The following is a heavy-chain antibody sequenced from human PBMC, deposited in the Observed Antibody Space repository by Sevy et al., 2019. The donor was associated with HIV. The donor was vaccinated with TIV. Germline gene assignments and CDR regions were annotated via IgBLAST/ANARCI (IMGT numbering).Heavy chain of an antibody. CDR2: ISGSGGST. J-gene: IGHJ3*02. D-gene: IGHD3-22*01. V-gene: IGHV3-23*01. Sequence: GGSLRLSCAASGFTFSSYAMSWVRQAPGKGLEWVSAISGSGGSTYYEDSVKGRFTISRDNSKNTLYLQMNSLRAEDTAVYYCAKPTLANPYDSSGYYYFDAFDIWGQGTMVTVS. CDR1: GFTFSSYA. CDR3: AKPTLANPYDSSGYYYFDAFDI.